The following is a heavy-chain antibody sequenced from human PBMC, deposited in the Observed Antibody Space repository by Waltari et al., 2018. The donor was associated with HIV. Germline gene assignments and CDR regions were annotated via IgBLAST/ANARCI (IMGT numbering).Heavy chain of an antibody. V-gene: IGHV3-7*01. Sequence: EVQLVESGGGLVQPGGSLRLSCAASGFTFSSYWMSWVRQAPGKGLEWVANIKQDGSEKYYVDSVKGRFTISRDNAKNSLYLQMNSLRAEDTAVYYCARDGVAVAEIYWYFDLWGRGTLVTVSS. J-gene: IGHJ2*01. CDR3: ARDGVAVAEIYWYFDL. CDR1: GFTFSSYW. CDR2: IKQDGSEK. D-gene: IGHD6-19*01.